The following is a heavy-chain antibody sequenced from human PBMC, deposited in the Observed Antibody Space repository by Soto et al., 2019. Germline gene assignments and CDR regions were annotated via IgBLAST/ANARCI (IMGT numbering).Heavy chain of an antibody. Sequence: GGSLRLSCAASGFTFSTYGMHWVRQPPGKGLEWVAVISSDGKSEHYADPVKGRFSISRDSSKNTLSLQMNSLRVEDTAVYYCAKTITTYSGDSRGRGALVDYWGQGTLVTVSS. V-gene: IGHV3-30*18. CDR3: AKTITTYSGDSRGRGALVDY. CDR2: ISSDGKSE. J-gene: IGHJ4*02. D-gene: IGHD3-22*01. CDR1: GFTFSTYG.